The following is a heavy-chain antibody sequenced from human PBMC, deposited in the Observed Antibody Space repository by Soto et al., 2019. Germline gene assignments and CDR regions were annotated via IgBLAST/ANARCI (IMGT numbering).Heavy chain of an antibody. Sequence: PGGSLRLSCAASGFTFSSYGMHWVRQAPGKGLEWVAVLSYDGSNKYYADSVKGRFTISRDNSKNTLYLQMNSLRAEDTAVYYCAKDCPKYQIYYDSSGPIPWYFQHWGQGTLVTVSS. D-gene: IGHD3-22*01. CDR1: GFTFSSYG. V-gene: IGHV3-30*18. CDR3: AKDCPKYQIYYDSSGPIPWYFQH. J-gene: IGHJ1*01. CDR2: LSYDGSNK.